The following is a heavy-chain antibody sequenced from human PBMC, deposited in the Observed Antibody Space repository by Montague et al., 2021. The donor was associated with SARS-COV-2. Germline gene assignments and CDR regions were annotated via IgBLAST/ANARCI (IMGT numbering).Heavy chain of an antibody. D-gene: IGHD3-10*01. CDR1: GGSISSYY. J-gene: IGHJ4*02. Sequence: SETLSLTCTVSGGSISSYYWSWIRQPPGKGLEWIGYIYYSGSTNHNPSLKSRVTISVDTSKNQFSLKLSSVTAADTAVYYCARQGRSGGLWFGEGYFDYWGQGTLVTVSS. CDR2: IYYSGST. V-gene: IGHV4-59*08. CDR3: ARQGRSGGLWFGEGYFDY.